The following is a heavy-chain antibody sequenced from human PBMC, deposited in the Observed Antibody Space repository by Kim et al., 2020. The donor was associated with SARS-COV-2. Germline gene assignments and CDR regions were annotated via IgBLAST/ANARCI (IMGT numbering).Heavy chain of an antibody. V-gene: IGHV3-7*01. CDR3: ARENTAVPGGDC. Sequence: YYVDSVKGRVTISRDNAKNSLNLQINSLRDEDTAVYYCARENTAVPGGDCWGQGTLVTVSS. D-gene: IGHD2-8*02. J-gene: IGHJ4*02.